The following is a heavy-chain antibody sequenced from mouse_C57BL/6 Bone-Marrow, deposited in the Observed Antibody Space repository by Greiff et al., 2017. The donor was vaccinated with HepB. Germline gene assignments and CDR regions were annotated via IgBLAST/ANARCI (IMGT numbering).Heavy chain of an antibody. V-gene: IGHV2-2*01. Sequence: VKLMESGPGLVQPSQSLSITCTVSGFSLTSYGVHWVRQSPGKGLEWLGVIWSGGSTDYNAAFISSLSISKDNSKSQVFFKMNSLRADDTAIPYCARKRDFDVWGTGTTVTVSS. CDR3: ARKRDFDV. CDR2: IWSGGST. J-gene: IGHJ1*03. CDR1: GFSLTSYG.